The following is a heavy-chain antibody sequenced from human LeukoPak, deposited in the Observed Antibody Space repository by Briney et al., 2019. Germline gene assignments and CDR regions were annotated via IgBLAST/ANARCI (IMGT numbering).Heavy chain of an antibody. J-gene: IGHJ4*02. CDR1: GFTFSSYA. V-gene: IGHV3-23*01. D-gene: IGHD4-17*01. CDR3: AKDLNYGDLFDY. CDR2: ISGSGGST. Sequence: PGGSLRLSCAASGFTFSSYAMSWVRQAPGKGLEWVSAISGSGGSTYYADSVKGRFTISRDNYKNTLSLQMSSLRSEDTALYYCAKDLNYGDLFDYWGQGTLVTVSS.